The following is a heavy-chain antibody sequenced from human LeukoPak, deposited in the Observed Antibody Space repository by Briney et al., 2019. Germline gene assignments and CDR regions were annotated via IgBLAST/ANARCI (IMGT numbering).Heavy chain of an antibody. CDR1: GFTFSSYA. CDR3: AKRYCSGGSCYYFDY. J-gene: IGHJ4*02. Sequence: GGSLRLSCAASGFTFSSYAMSWVRQAPGKGLEWVSAISGSGGSTYYADSVKGRFTISRDNSKNTLCLQMNSLRAEDTAVYYCAKRYCSGGSCYYFDYWGQGTLVTVSS. V-gene: IGHV3-23*01. CDR2: ISGSGGST. D-gene: IGHD2-15*01.